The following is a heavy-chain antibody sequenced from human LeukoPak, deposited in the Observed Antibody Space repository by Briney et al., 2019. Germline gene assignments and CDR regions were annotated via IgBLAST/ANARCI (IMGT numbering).Heavy chain of an antibody. CDR1: GYTFTSYD. Sequence: VASVEVSCKASGYTFTSYDINWVRQATGQGLEWMGWMNPNSGNTGYAQKFQGRVTMTRNTSISTAYMELSSLRSEDTAVYYCARDQSIWSGYSGWFDPWGQGTLVTVSS. D-gene: IGHD3-3*01. J-gene: IGHJ5*02. CDR3: ARDQSIWSGYSGWFDP. V-gene: IGHV1-8*01. CDR2: MNPNSGNT.